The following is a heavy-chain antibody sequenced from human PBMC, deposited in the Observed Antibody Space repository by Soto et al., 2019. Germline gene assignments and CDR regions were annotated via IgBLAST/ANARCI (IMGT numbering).Heavy chain of an antibody. V-gene: IGHV3-23*01. D-gene: IGHD6-19*01. Sequence: EVQLLESGGGLVQPGGSLRLSCAASGFTFSSYAMSWVRQAPGKGLEWVSAISGSGGSTYYADSVKGRFTISRDNCKNTLYLQMNSLRAEDTAVYYCAKDFLIAVAGTYFDYWGQGTLVTVSS. J-gene: IGHJ4*02. CDR1: GFTFSSYA. CDR3: AKDFLIAVAGTYFDY. CDR2: ISGSGGST.